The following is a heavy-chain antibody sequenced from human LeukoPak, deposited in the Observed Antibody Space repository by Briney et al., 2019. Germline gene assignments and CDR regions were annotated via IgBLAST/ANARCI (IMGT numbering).Heavy chain of an antibody. CDR3: ARALRYFDWLLPFDI. D-gene: IGHD3-9*01. J-gene: IGHJ3*02. Sequence: GGSLRLSCAASGFTFSSYATSWVRQAPGKGLEWVANIKQDGSEKYYVDSVKGRFTISRDNAKNSLYLQMNSLRAEDTAVYYCARALRYFDWLLPFDIWGQGTMVTVSS. CDR2: IKQDGSEK. CDR1: GFTFSSYA. V-gene: IGHV3-7*03.